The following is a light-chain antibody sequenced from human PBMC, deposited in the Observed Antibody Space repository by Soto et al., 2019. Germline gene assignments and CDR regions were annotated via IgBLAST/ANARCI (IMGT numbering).Light chain of an antibody. Sequence: QSVLTQPASVSGSTGQSITISCTGTSSDVGSYNLVSWYQQHPGKAPKLMICEVSKRPSGVSNRFSGSKSGNTASLTISGLQAEDEADYYCCSYAGSITVFGTGTKVTFL. CDR1: SSDVGSYNL. CDR3: CSYAGSITV. J-gene: IGLJ1*01. CDR2: EVS. V-gene: IGLV2-23*02.